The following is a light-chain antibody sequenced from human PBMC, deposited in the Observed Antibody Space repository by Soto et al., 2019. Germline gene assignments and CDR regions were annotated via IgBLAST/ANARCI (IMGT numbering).Light chain of an antibody. J-gene: IGKJ2*01. V-gene: IGKV3-20*01. CDR1: QSVSSSY. CDR2: GAS. Sequence: EIVLTQSPGTLSLSPGERATLSCRASQSVSSSYLAWYQQKPGQAPRLLIYGASSRATGIPDRFSGSGSGTDFTLNISRLEPEDFAVYYCQQYGSSPPYIFGQGTTLEIK. CDR3: QQYGSSPPYI.